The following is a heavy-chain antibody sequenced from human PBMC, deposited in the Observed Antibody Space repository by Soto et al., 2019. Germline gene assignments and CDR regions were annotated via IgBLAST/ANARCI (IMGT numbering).Heavy chain of an antibody. V-gene: IGHV3-23*01. D-gene: IGHD1-1*01. CDR1: GFTFSSFA. CDR2: ISGRGGTT. Sequence: QLLESGGDLVQPGGSLRLSCVASGFTFSSFAMNWIRQAPGKGLEWVCDISGRGGTTHYAESVKGRFTISRDNSKTMVYLQMNSLTADDTAIYYCAKGFTLSTIFEAFDVWGHGTAVTISS. CDR3: AKGFTLSTIFEAFDV. J-gene: IGHJ3*01.